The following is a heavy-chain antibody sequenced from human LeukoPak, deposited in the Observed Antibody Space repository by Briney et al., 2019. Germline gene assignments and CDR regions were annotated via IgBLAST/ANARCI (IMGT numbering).Heavy chain of an antibody. D-gene: IGHD2-2*01. CDR3: ARRLYCSSTNCQPVY. CDR2: IDPSDSYT. Sequence: GESRKTPARGLGYTFANNGTAGLRQMPGKGLEWMGTIDPSDSYTNYSPSFQGHVTISADKSISTAYLQWSSLKASDTAMYYCARRLYCSSTNCQPVYCGQGTLVTVSS. CDR1: GYTFANNG. J-gene: IGHJ4*02. V-gene: IGHV5-10-1*01.